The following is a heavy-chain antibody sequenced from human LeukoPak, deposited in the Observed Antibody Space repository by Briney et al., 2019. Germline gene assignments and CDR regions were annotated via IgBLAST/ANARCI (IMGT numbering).Heavy chain of an antibody. Sequence: ASVKVSCKASGYTFTGYYMHWVRQAPGQGFEWMGWINPNSGGTNYAQKFQGRVTMTRDTSISTAYMELSRLRSDDTAVYYCARDREYYDSSGLFDYWGQGTLVTVSS. V-gene: IGHV1-2*02. CDR3: ARDREYYDSSGLFDY. CDR1: GYTFTGYY. CDR2: INPNSGGT. D-gene: IGHD3-22*01. J-gene: IGHJ4*02.